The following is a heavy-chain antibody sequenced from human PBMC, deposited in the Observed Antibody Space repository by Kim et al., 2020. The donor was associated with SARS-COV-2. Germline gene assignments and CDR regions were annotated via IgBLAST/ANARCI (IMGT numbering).Heavy chain of an antibody. Sequence: SETLSLTCTVSGGSISSSSYYWGWIRQPPGKGLEWIGSIYYSGSTYYNPSLKSRVTISVDTSKNQFSLKLSSVTAADTAVYYCAGSYGDYPNWFDPWGQGTLVTVSS. CDR2: IYYSGST. J-gene: IGHJ5*02. CDR3: AGSYGDYPNWFDP. V-gene: IGHV4-39*01. CDR1: GGSISSSSYY. D-gene: IGHD4-17*01.